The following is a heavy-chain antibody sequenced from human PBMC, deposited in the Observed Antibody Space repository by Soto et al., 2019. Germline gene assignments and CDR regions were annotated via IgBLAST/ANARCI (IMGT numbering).Heavy chain of an antibody. J-gene: IGHJ4*02. CDR1: GDSVSSNSAA. Sequence: SQTLSLTCAISGDSVSSNSAAWNWIRQSPSRGLEWLGRTYYRSKWYNDYAVSVKSRITINPDTSKNQFSLQLNSVTPEDTAVYYCARDLPDYDSSHSSLDLWGQATLVTVSS. CDR3: ARDLPDYDSSHSSLDL. CDR2: TYYRSKWYN. D-gene: IGHD3-22*01. V-gene: IGHV6-1*01.